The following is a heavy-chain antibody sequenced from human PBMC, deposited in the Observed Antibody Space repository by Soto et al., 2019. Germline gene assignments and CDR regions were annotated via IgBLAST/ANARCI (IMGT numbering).Heavy chain of an antibody. J-gene: IGHJ6*02. CDR1: EFSFSSFA. D-gene: IGHD2-8*01. CDR2: ISGSADST. CDR3: AKTRGAMIYAISVYGMDV. Sequence: EVQLLESGGGFIHPGGSLRLSCAASEFSFSSFAMNWVRQAPGKGLEWVSIISGSADSTFYADSVKGRFTISRDNSKSTLYLQTNSLRAEDTAVYYCAKTRGAMIYAISVYGMDVWGQGTTVTVSS. V-gene: IGHV3-23*01.